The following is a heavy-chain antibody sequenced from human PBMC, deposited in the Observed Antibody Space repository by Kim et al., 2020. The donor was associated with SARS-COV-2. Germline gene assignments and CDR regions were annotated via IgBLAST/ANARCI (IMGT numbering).Heavy chain of an antibody. D-gene: IGHD2-21*01. CDR1: GGSISSGGYY. CDR2: IYYSGST. J-gene: IGHJ4*02. V-gene: IGHV4-31*03. Sequence: SETLSLTCTVSGGSISSGGYYWSWIRQHPGKGLEWFGYIYYSGSTYYNPSLKSRVTISVDTSKNQFSLKLSSVTAADTAVYYCARDYCGGECFDYWGQGTLVTVSS. CDR3: ARDYCGGECFDY.